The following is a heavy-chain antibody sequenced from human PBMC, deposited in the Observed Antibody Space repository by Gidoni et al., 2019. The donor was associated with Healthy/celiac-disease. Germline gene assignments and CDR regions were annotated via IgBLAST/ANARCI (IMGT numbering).Heavy chain of an antibody. Sequence: QVQLQESGPGLVKPSQTLSLTCTVSGCSISSGSYYWSWIRQPAGQGLELIGRIYTSGSTNYNPSLKSRVTMSVDTSKNQFSLKLSSVTAADTAVYYCARGKYSAGMWGSNWFDPWGQGTLVTVSS. V-gene: IGHV4-61*02. D-gene: IGHD6-19*01. CDR3: ARGKYSAGMWGSNWFDP. J-gene: IGHJ5*02. CDR1: GCSISSGSYY. CDR2: IYTSGST.